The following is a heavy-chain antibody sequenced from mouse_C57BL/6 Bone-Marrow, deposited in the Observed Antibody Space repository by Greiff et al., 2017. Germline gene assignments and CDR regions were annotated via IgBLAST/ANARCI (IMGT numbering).Heavy chain of an antibody. V-gene: IGHV1-26*01. J-gene: IGHJ1*03. Sequence: EVQLQQSGPELVKPGASVKISCKASGNTFTDYYMNWVKQSHGKSLEWIGDINPNNGGTSYNQKFKGKATLTVDKSSSTAYMELRSLTSEYSAVDYCATLYYGSSYGYVDVWGTGTTVTVSS. CDR1: GNTFTDYY. CDR2: INPNNGGT. D-gene: IGHD1-1*01. CDR3: ATLYYGSSYGYVDV.